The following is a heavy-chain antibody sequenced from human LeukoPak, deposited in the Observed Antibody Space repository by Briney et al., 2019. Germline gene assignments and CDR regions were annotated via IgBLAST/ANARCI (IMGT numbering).Heavy chain of an antibody. CDR2: YSGFNDDT. Sequence: VASVKLSCKASGYTFTTYRITWVRQAPGQGLEWMGWYSGFNDDTNYAQKFQGRVIMTTDKSTSTAYLELRSLTPDDTAVYYCARLSYGGEGHWGQGTLVIVSS. J-gene: IGHJ4*02. CDR3: ARLSYGGEGH. CDR1: GYTFTTYR. V-gene: IGHV1-18*01. D-gene: IGHD3-16*01.